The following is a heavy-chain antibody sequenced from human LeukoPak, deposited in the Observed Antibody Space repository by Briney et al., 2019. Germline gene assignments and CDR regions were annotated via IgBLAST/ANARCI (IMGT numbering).Heavy chain of an antibody. CDR3: ARGPYYYDSSGTNWFDP. CDR1: GYTFTGYY. J-gene: IGHJ5*02. Sequence: ASVKVSCKASGYTFTGYYMHWVRQAPGQGLEWMGRINPNSGGTNYAQKFQGRVTMTRDTSISAAYMELSRLRSDDTAVYYCARGPYYYDSSGTNWFDPWGQGTLVTVSS. V-gene: IGHV1-2*06. D-gene: IGHD3-22*01. CDR2: INPNSGGT.